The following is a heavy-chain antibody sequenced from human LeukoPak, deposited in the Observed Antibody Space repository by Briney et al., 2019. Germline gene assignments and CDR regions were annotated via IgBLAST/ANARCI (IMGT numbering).Heavy chain of an antibody. CDR1: GFTFSSYA. D-gene: IGHD2-2*01. J-gene: IGHJ5*02. CDR3: ARDRDSPIVVVPAAFDP. V-gene: IGHV3-30-3*01. Sequence: GRSLRLSCAASGFTFSSYAMHWVRQAPGKGLEWVAVISYDGSNKYYADSVKGRFTISRDNSKNTLYLQMNSLRAEDTAVYYCARDRDSPIVVVPAAFDPWGQGTLVTVSS. CDR2: ISYDGSNK.